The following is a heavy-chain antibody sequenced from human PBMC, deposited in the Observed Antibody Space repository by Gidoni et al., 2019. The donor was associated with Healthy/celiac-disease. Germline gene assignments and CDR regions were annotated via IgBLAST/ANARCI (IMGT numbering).Heavy chain of an antibody. Sequence: QVQLQESGPGLVTPSETLSLTCTVSGGSISSYYWSWIRQPPGKGLEWIGYIYYSGSTNYNPSLKSRVTISVDTSKNQFSLKLSSVTAADTAVYYCARSGLSGSFFWGQGTMVTVSS. D-gene: IGHD3-3*01. CDR3: ARSGLSGSFF. CDR1: GGSISSYY. CDR2: IYYSGST. V-gene: IGHV4-59*01. J-gene: IGHJ3*01.